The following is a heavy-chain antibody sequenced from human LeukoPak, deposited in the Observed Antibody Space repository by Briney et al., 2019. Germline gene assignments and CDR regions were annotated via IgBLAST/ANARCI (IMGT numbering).Heavy chain of an antibody. Sequence: GGSLRLSCAASGFTFSSHWMKWVRQAPGKGPEWVATIKYDGSEKYYVDSVKGLFTISRDNAKNSLYLQTDSLRVEDTAVYYCVRGNSGWKGGDYWGQGTLVTVSS. CDR2: IKYDGSEK. J-gene: IGHJ4*02. CDR1: GFTFSSHW. D-gene: IGHD6-19*01. CDR3: VRGNSGWKGGDY. V-gene: IGHV3-7*01.